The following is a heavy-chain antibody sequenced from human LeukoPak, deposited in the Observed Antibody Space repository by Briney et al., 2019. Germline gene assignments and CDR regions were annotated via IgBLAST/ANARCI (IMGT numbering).Heavy chain of an antibody. Sequence: GGSLRLSCAASGFSFSDYYMSWIRQAPGKGLEGVSYISSTSGDINYADSVKGRFTISRDNAMRSLYLQMSSLRAEDTAVYYCVRGGAFYADNWGQGTLVTVSS. V-gene: IGHV3-11*05. CDR2: ISSTSGDI. CDR1: GFSFSDYY. J-gene: IGHJ4*02. D-gene: IGHD2/OR15-2a*01. CDR3: VRGGAFYADN.